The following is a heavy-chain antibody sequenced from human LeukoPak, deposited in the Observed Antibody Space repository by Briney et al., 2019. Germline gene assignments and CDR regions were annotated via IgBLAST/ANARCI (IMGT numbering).Heavy chain of an antibody. D-gene: IGHD3-16*01. CDR2: ISSTSSSI. CDR3: AKDLGQEYYFDY. CDR1: GFTFSSYS. V-gene: IGHV3-21*04. J-gene: IGHJ4*02. Sequence: PGGSLRLSCAASGFTFSSYSMNWVRQAPGTGLEWVSSISSTSSSITYADSVKGRFTISRDNSKNTLYLQMNSLRAEDTAVYYCAKDLGQEYYFDYWGQGTLVTVSS.